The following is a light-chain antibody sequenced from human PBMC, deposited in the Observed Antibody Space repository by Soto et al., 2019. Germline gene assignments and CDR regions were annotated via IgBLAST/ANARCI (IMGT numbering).Light chain of an antibody. CDR1: QSLSSN. Sequence: DIVMTQSPATLSVSPGERATLSCRASQSLSSNLAWYQQKPGQAPRLLIHGASTRATGIPARFSGSGSGTEFTLTISRLQSEDFAVYYCQQYNNWPITFGQGTRLEIK. CDR2: GAS. V-gene: IGKV3D-15*01. J-gene: IGKJ5*01. CDR3: QQYNNWPIT.